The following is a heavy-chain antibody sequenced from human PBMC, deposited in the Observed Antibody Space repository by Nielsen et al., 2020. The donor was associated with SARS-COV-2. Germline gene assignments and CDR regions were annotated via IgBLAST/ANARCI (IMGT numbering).Heavy chain of an antibody. Sequence: GESLKISCAASGFTFGSYDMHWVRQTTGKGLEWVSAIGTAGDTYYPGSVKGRFTISRENAKNSLYLQMNSLRAGDTAVYYCARGRYYDFWSGYYYFDYWGQGTLVTVSS. CDR1: GFTFGSYD. V-gene: IGHV3-13*04. J-gene: IGHJ4*02. D-gene: IGHD3-3*01. CDR3: ARGRYYDFWSGYYYFDY. CDR2: IGTAGDT.